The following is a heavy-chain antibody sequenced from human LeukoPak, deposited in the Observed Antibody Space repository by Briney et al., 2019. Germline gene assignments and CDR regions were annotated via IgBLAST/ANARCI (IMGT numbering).Heavy chain of an antibody. CDR1: GGSFSGYY. CDR2: INHSGST. Sequence: SETLSLTCAVYGGSFSGYYWSWIRQPPGKGLEWIGEINHSGSTNYNPSLKSRVTISVDTSKNQFSLKLSSVPAADTAVYYCASGAGLEMATIKGYYFDYWGQGTLVTVSS. J-gene: IGHJ4*02. D-gene: IGHD5-24*01. V-gene: IGHV4-34*01. CDR3: ASGAGLEMATIKGYYFDY.